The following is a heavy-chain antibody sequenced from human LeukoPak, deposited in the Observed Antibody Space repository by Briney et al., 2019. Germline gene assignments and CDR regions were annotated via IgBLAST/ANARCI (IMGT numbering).Heavy chain of an antibody. J-gene: IGHJ4*02. CDR3: ARTTIDDYYDSSGYDY. V-gene: IGHV1-69*10. Sequence: SVKVSCKASGGTFSSYAISWVRQARGQGVEWMGRIIAIFGIANYAQKFQGRVTITADKSTSTAYMELSSLRSEDTAVYYCARTTIDDYYDSSGYDYWGQGTLVTVSS. CDR2: IIAIFGIA. CDR1: GGTFSSYA. D-gene: IGHD3-22*01.